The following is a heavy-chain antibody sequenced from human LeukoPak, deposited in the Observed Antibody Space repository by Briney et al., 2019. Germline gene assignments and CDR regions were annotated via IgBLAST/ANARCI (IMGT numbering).Heavy chain of an antibody. CDR3: ARDSIGSGSYYYYGMDV. CDR1: GGSFSGYY. D-gene: IGHD3-10*01. Sequence: SETLSLTCAVYGGSFSGYYWSWIRQPPGKGLEWIGYIYYSGSTYYNPSLKSRVTISVDTSKNQFSLKLSSVTAADTAVYYCARDSIGSGSYYYYGMDVWGQGTTVTVSS. J-gene: IGHJ6*02. V-gene: IGHV4-59*01. CDR2: IYYSGST.